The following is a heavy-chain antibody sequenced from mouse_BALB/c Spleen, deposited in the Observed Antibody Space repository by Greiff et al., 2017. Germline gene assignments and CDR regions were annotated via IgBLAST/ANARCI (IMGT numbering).Heavy chain of an antibody. D-gene: IGHD1-1*01. CDR1: GFTFSSYG. CDR2: ISSGGSYT. V-gene: IGHV5-6*01. Sequence: EVKVVESGGDLVKPGGSLKLSCAASGFTFSSYGMSWVRQTPDKRLEWVATISSGGSYTYYPDSVKGRFTISRDNAKNTLYLQMSSLKSEDTAMYYCARYYFGSSYYFDYWGQGTTLTVSS. J-gene: IGHJ2*01. CDR3: ARYYFGSSYYFDY.